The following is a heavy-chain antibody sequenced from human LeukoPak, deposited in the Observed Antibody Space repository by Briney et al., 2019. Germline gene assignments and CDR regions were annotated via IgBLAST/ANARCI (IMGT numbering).Heavy chain of an antibody. CDR2: LSAYNGKT. CDR1: GYTFTRYG. Sequence: ASVKVSCKASGYTFTRYGISWVRQAPGQGLEWMGWLSAYNGKTNYAQKLQGRVTLTSDTSTSTAYMELWSLRSDDTAVYYCARVRSGYSSSLYWFEPWGQGTLVTVSS. D-gene: IGHD6-13*01. J-gene: IGHJ5*02. V-gene: IGHV1-18*01. CDR3: ARVRSGYSSSLYWFEP.